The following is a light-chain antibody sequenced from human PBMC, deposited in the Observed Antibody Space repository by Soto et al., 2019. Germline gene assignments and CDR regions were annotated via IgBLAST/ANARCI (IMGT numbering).Light chain of an antibody. J-gene: IGKJ5*01. CDR1: QNISSY. CDR3: QQSYSTFIT. V-gene: IGKV1-39*01. Sequence: DIQMTQSPSSLSASVGDRVTITCRASQNISSYLNWYQQKPGKAPKLLIYAASSLQSGVPSRFSGSGSGTDFTLTISSLQPEDFATYYCQQSYSTFITFGQGTRLEIK. CDR2: AAS.